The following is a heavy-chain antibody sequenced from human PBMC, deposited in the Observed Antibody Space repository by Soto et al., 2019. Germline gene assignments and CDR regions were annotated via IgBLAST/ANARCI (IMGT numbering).Heavy chain of an antibody. J-gene: IGHJ3*02. CDR2: INPNSGST. V-gene: IGHV1-2*04. D-gene: IGHD5-12*01. CDR3: ARDLGDGYNYAFDI. CDR1: GYTFTGYY. Sequence: ASVKVSCKASGYTFTGYYMHWVRQAPGQVLEWMGWINPNSGSTNYAQKFQGWVTMTRDTSISTAYMELSRLRSDDTAVYYCARDLGDGYNYAFDIWGQGTMVTVSS.